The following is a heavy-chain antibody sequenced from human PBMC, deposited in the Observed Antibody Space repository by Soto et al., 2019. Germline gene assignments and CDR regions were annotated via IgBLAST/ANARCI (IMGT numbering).Heavy chain of an antibody. CDR1: GFPYSTYA. D-gene: IGHD2-2*01. CDR2: ISGGGGST. J-gene: IGHJ4*02. V-gene: IGHV3-23*01. CDR3: AVSPEDSQLLSGGGQLDY. Sequence: EVQLLESGGGLVQPGGSLRLSCTVSGFPYSTYAMNWVRQATGKGLEWVSTISGGGGSTDYADSVKGRFTVSRVNLQNTLHPQMNSLRAEDTVFYYCAVSPEDSQLLSGGGQLDYWGQGALVTVSS.